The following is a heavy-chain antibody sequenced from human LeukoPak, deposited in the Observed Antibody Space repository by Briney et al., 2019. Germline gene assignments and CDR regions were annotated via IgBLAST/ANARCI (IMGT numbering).Heavy chain of an antibody. CDR1: GGSINSYY. CDR2: IYYSGST. J-gene: IGHJ3*02. V-gene: IGHV4-59*01. CDR3: ARDQAHAFDI. Sequence: SETLSLTCTVSGGSINSYYWSWIRQPPGKGLEWIGYIYYSGSTNYNPSLKSRVTISVDTSKNQFSLRLSSVTAADTAVYYCARDQAHAFDIWGQGTMVTVSS.